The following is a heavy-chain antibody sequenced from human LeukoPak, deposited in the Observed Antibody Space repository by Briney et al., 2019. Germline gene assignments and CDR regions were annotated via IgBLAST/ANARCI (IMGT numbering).Heavy chain of an antibody. CDR2: INPNSGGT. V-gene: IGHV1-2*02. D-gene: IGHD6-13*01. CDR1: GYTFTGYY. CDR3: ASLAAAGTLNWFAP. Sequence: VASVKVSCKASGYTFTGYYMHWVRQAPGQGLEWMGWINPNSGGTNYAQKFQGRVTMTRDTSISTAYMELSRLRSDDTAVYYCASLAAAGTLNWFAPWGQGTLVTVSS. J-gene: IGHJ5*02.